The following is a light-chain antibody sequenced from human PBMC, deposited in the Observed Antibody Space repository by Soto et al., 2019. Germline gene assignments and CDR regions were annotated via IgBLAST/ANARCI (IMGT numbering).Light chain of an antibody. V-gene: IGKV3-11*01. J-gene: IGKJ1*01. CDR1: QSVSSY. CDR3: QQRSNWPWT. Sequence: EIVWTQSPATLSLSPGERATLSCRASQSVSSYLAWYQQKPGQAPRLLIYDASNRATGIPARFSGSGSGTDFTLTISSLEPEDFAVYYCQQRSNWPWTFGQGTKV. CDR2: DAS.